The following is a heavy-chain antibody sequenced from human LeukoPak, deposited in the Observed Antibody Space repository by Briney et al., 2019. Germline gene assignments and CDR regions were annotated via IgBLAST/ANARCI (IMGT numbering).Heavy chain of an antibody. J-gene: IGHJ4*02. CDR2: VCTDGDT. CDR3: ARSRSGSVAGTSDY. D-gene: IGHD6-19*01. V-gene: IGHV3-23*01. Sequence: PGGSLRLSCAASGFTFSRYAMSWVRQVPGKGLEWVSSVCTDGDTYYTDSVKGRFTISGDVSRNTLFLQMISLRAEDTALYYCARSRSGSVAGTSDYWGQGTLVIVSS. CDR1: GFTFSRYA.